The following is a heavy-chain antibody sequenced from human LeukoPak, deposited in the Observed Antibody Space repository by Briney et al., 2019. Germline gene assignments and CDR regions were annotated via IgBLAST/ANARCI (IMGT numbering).Heavy chain of an antibody. D-gene: IGHD2-2*02. J-gene: IGHJ5*02. CDR3: AREIYCSSTSCYSYWFYP. V-gene: IGHV4-34*01. CDR1: GGSFSGYY. CDR2: INHSGST. Sequence: SETLSLTCAVYGGSFSGYYWSWIRQPPGKGLEWIGEINHSGSTNYNPSLKSRVTISVDTSKNQFSLKLSSVTAADTAVYYCAREIYCSSTSCYSYWFYPWGQGTLVTVSS.